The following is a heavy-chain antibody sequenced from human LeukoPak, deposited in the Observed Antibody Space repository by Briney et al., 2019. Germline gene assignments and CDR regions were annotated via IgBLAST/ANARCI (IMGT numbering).Heavy chain of an antibody. CDR3: ARAGYSYGKPFDY. J-gene: IGHJ4*02. CDR2: IYYSGST. D-gene: IGHD5-18*01. CDR1: GGSISSYY. V-gene: IGHV4-59*01. Sequence: PSETLSITCTVSGGSISSYYWSRIRQPPGKGLEWIGYIYYSGSTNYNPSLKSRVTISVDTSKNQFSLKLSSVTAADTAVYYCARAGYSYGKPFDYWGQGTLVTVSS.